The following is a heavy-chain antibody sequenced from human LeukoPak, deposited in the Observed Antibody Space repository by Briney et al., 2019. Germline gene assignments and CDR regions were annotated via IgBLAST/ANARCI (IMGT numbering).Heavy chain of an antibody. Sequence: GRSLRLSCAASGFTFSSYAMHWVRQAPGKGLEWVAVISYDGSNKYYADSVKGRFTISRDNSKNTLYLQMNSLRAEDTAVYYCARGLSGWFGELLTPYDYWGQGTLVTVSS. CDR2: ISYDGSNK. J-gene: IGHJ4*02. CDR1: GFTFSSYA. D-gene: IGHD3-10*01. CDR3: ARGLSGWFGELLTPYDY. V-gene: IGHV3-30-3*01.